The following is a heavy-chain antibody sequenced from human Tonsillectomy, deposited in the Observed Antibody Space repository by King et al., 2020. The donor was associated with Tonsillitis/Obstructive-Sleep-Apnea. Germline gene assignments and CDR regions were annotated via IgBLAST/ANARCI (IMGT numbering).Heavy chain of an antibody. V-gene: IGHV1-2*02. J-gene: IGHJ2*01. Sequence: QLVQSGAEVKKPGASVKVSCKASGYTFTGYYMHWVRQAPGQGLEWMGWINPNSGGTNYAQKFQGRVTMTRDTSISTAYMELSRLRSDDTAVYYCARKVGDLMVSSSSGWYFDLCGRGTLVTVS. CDR3: ARKVGDLMVSSSSGWYFDL. CDR2: INPNSGGT. D-gene: IGHD6-6*01. CDR1: GYTFTGYY.